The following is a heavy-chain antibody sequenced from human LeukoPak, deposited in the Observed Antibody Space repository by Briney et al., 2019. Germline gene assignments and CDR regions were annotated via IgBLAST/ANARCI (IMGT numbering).Heavy chain of an antibody. D-gene: IGHD2-2*01. V-gene: IGHV3-30*04. J-gene: IGHJ4*02. CDR3: ARGSVTRYRFFDN. Sequence: GGSLRLSCAASGFTFSAYAMHWVRQAPGKGLEWVAAISSDGRIKYYADSVKGRFTISRDNSENTMWLQMGSLRAEDTAAYYCARGSVTRYRFFDNWGQGTLVTVSS. CDR1: GFTFSAYA. CDR2: ISSDGRIK.